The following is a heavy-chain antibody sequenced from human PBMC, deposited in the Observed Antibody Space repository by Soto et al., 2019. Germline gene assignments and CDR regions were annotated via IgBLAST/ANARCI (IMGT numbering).Heavy chain of an antibody. CDR3: ARDLVYKTVDFDY. CDR2: ISSSSSTI. CDR1: GFTFSSYS. V-gene: IGHV3-48*02. D-gene: IGHD1-1*01. Sequence: GGSLRLSCAASGFTFSSYSMNWVRQAPGKGLEWVSYISSSSSTIYYADSVKGRFTISRDNAKNSLYLQMNSLGDEDTAVYYCARDLVYKTVDFDYWGQGTLVTVSS. J-gene: IGHJ4*02.